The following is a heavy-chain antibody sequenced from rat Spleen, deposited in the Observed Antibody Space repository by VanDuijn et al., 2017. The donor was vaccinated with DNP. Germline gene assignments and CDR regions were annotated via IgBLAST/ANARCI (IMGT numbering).Heavy chain of an antibody. Sequence: QVQLRESGPVLVQASETLSLTCTVSGFSLTTNGVSWVRQPPGKGLEWIAAISSGGKTYYNSALKSRLSISRDTSKSQVFLRMNSLQTEDTAIYFCTREREPNKNPYYFDCWGQGVRVTVSS. CDR3: TREREPNKNPYYFDC. J-gene: IGHJ2*01. V-gene: IGHV2S12*01. D-gene: IGHD3-8*01. CDR2: ISSGGKT. CDR1: GFSLTTNG.